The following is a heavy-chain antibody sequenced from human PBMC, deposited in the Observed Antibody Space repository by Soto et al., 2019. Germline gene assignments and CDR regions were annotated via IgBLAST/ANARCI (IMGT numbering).Heavy chain of an antibody. V-gene: IGHV1-69*13. CDR1: GGTFSSYA. CDR3: ATSRPSDLNFDY. D-gene: IGHD6-13*01. Sequence: SVKVSWKASGGTFSSYAISWVRQAPGQGLEWMGGIIPIFGTANYAQKFQGRVTITADESTSTAYMELSSLRSEDTAVYYCATSRPSDLNFDYWGQGTLVTVSS. CDR2: IIPIFGTA. J-gene: IGHJ4*02.